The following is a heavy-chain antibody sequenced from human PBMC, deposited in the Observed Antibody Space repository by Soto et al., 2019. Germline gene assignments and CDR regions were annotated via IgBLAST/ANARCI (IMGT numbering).Heavy chain of an antibody. CDR2: IYYSGST. J-gene: IGHJ6*02. CDR1: GGSISSYY. CDR3: ARAGYYDSSGYYRPYYYYGMDV. D-gene: IGHD3-22*01. Sequence: KASETLSLTCTVSGGSISSYYWSWIRQPPGKELEWIGYIYYSGSTNYNPSLKSRVTISVDTSKNQFSLKLISVTAADTAVYYCARAGYYDSSGYYRPYYYYGMDVWGQGTTVTVSS. V-gene: IGHV4-59*01.